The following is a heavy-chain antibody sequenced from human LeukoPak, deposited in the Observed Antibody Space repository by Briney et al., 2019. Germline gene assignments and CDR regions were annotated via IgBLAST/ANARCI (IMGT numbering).Heavy chain of an antibody. CDR2: IDWDDDK. CDR3: ARIISTIVGATDAFDI. D-gene: IGHD1-26*01. V-gene: IGHV2-70*11. Sequence: SGPTLVNPTQTLTLTCTFSGFSLSTSGVSVSWIRQPPGKALEWLARIDWDDDKYYSTSLKTRLTISKDTSKNQVVLTMTNMDPVDTATYYCARIISTIVGATDAFDIWGQGTMVTVSS. CDR1: GFSLSTSGVS. J-gene: IGHJ3*02.